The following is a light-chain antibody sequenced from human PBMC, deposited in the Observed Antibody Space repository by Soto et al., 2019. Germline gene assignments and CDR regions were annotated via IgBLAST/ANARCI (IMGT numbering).Light chain of an antibody. V-gene: IGLV1-40*01. CDR2: GNT. J-gene: IGLJ3*02. Sequence: QSVLTQPPSVSGPPGQRVTISCAGSSSNIGAGFDVHWYQQLPGTAPKLLIYGNTNRPSGVPDRFSGSKSGTSASLAITGLQAEDEADYYCQSYDSSLSGLWVFGGGTQLTVL. CDR1: SSNIGAGFD. CDR3: QSYDSSLSGLWV.